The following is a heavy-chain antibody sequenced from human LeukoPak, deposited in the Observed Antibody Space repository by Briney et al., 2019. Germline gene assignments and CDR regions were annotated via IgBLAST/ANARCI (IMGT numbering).Heavy chain of an antibody. CDR1: GFTFSSSA. CDR2: ISSSSSYI. Sequence: GGSLRLSCAASGFTFSSSAMNWVRQAPGKGLEWVSSISSSSSYIYYADSVKGRFTISRDNAKNSLYLQMNSLRAEDTAVYYCARSSSGPNRDYWGQGTLVTVSS. J-gene: IGHJ4*02. D-gene: IGHD3-22*01. V-gene: IGHV3-21*01. CDR3: ARSSSGPNRDY.